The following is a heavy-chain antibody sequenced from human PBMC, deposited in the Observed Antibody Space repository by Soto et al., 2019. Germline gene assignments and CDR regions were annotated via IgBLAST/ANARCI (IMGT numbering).Heavy chain of an antibody. D-gene: IGHD3-3*01. CDR3: AKATYYDFWSGSGPFDY. V-gene: IGHV3-23*01. J-gene: IGHJ4*02. CDR2: ISGSGGST. Sequence: GGSLRLSCPASGFTFSCYAMSGVRQAPGRGLEWVSAISGSGGSTFYADSVKGRFTISRDNSKDTMYLQMHSLRAEDTAVYYCAKATYYDFWSGSGPFDYWGLGALVTVSS. CDR1: GFTFSCYA.